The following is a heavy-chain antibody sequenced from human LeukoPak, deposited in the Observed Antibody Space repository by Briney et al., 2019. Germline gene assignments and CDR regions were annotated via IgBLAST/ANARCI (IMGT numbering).Heavy chain of an antibody. CDR1: GYTFTSYA. V-gene: IGHV7-4-1*02. J-gene: IGHJ3*02. Sequence: ASVKVSCKASGYTFTSYAMNWVRQAPGQGLEWMGWINTNTGNPTYAQGFTGRFVFSLDTSVSTAYLQISSLKAEDTAVYYCARDTPIAAAGTHDAFDIWGQGTMVTASS. CDR2: INTNTGNP. D-gene: IGHD6-13*01. CDR3: ARDTPIAAAGTHDAFDI.